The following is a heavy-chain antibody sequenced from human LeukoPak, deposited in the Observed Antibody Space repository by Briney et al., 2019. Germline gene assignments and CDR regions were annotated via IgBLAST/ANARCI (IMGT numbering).Heavy chain of an antibody. V-gene: IGHV4-59*08. Sequence: SESLSPAWHVAAPSIGTICSGWDRQPPGKGREWVEYIYYSGRPNSHTSLRSRVTISVDTSQNQFSLRLSAVTAAAPPVYSGGRHGRDFWSGYYFSYYYYGMDGWGQGTTVTVSS. CDR2: IYYSGRP. J-gene: IGHJ6*02. CDR3: GRHGRDFWSGYYFSYYYYGMDG. D-gene: IGHD3-3*01. CDR1: APSIGTIC.